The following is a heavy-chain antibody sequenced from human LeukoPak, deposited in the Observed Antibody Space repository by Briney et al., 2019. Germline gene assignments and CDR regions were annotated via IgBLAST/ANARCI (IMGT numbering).Heavy chain of an antibody. CDR1: GGSISSSSYY. Sequence: SETLSLTCTVSGGSISSSSYYWGWIRQPPGKGLEWIGSIYYSGSTYYNPSLKSRVTISVDTSKNQFSLKLSSVTAANTAVYYSVGGYLGTTGTGGVDYWGQGTLVTVSS. CDR3: VGGYLGTTGTGGVDY. CDR2: IYYSGST. J-gene: IGHJ4*02. V-gene: IGHV4-39*07. D-gene: IGHD1-1*01.